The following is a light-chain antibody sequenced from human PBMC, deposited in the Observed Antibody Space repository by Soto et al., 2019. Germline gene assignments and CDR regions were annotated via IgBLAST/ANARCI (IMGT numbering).Light chain of an antibody. J-gene: IGLJ1*01. V-gene: IGLV2-14*01. CDR2: DVS. CDR3: SSYTSSSVYV. Sequence: QSALTQPSSVSGSPAQPITISCTGTSGDVGGYNYVSWYQQHPGKAPKLMIYDVSNRPSGVSNRFSGSKSGNTASLTISGLQAEDEADYYCSSYTSSSVYVFGTGTKVTVL. CDR1: SGDVGGYNY.